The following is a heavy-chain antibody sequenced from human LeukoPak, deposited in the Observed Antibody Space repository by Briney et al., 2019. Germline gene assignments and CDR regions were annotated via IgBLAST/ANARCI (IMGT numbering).Heavy chain of an antibody. CDR1: GFTFSSYS. J-gene: IGHJ4*02. V-gene: IGHV3-21*01. CDR3: ARDYSGYDYAFDY. Sequence: GGSLRLSCAASGFTFSSYSMNWVRQAPGKGLEWVSSISSSSSYIYYADSVKGRFTISRDNDKNSLYLQMSSLRAEDTAVYYCARDYSGYDYAFDYWGQGTLVTVSS. CDR2: ISSSSSYI. D-gene: IGHD5-12*01.